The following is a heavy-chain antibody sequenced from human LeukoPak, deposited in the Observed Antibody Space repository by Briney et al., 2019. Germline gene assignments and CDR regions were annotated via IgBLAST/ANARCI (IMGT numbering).Heavy chain of an antibody. CDR3: ARAAITTGYYYYYYMDV. CDR1: GGSISSYY. V-gene: IGHV4-59*12. D-gene: IGHD4-11*01. Sequence: SETLSLTCTVSGGSISSYYWSWIRQPPGKGLEWIGYIYYSGSTNYNPSLKSRVTISVDTSKNQLSLRLSSVTAADTAVYYCARAAITTGYYYYYYMDVWGKGTTVTVSS. J-gene: IGHJ6*03. CDR2: IYYSGST.